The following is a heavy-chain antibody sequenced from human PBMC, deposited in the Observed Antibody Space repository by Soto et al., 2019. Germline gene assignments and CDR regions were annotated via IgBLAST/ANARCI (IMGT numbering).Heavy chain of an antibody. CDR3: ARHXVWFGEFTYYYYYGMDV. D-gene: IGHD3-10*01. CDR1: GYSFTIYW. CDR2: IYPGDSDT. Sequence: LGESLKISCKGSGYSFTIYWIGWVRQMPGKGLEWMGIIYPGDSDTRYSPSFQGQVTISADKSISTAYLQWSSLKASDTAMYYCARHXVWFGEFTYYYYYGMDVWGQGTTVTVSS. V-gene: IGHV5-51*01. J-gene: IGHJ6*02.